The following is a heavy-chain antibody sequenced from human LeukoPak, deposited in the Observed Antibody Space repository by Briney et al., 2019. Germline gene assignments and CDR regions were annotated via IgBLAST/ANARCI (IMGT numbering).Heavy chain of an antibody. CDR1: GYTFTSYY. D-gene: IGHD2-15*01. CDR3: ARGGGVYCSGGSCYPEPNWFDP. V-gene: IGHV1-46*01. J-gene: IGHJ5*02. Sequence: ASLKVSCKASGYTFTSYYMHWVRQAPGQGLEWMGIINPSGGSTSYAQKFQGRVTMTRDTSTSTVYMELSSLRSEDTAVYYCARGGGVYCSGGSCYPEPNWFDPWGQGTLVTVSS. CDR2: INPSGGST.